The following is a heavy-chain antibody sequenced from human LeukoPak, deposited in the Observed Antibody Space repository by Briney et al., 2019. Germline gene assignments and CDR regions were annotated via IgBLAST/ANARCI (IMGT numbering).Heavy chain of an antibody. CDR1: GFTFSSYG. Sequence: PGGSLRLSCAASGFTFSSYGMHWVRQAPGKGLEWVAVISYDGSNKYYADSVKGRFTISRDNAKNSLYLQMNSLRAEDTAVYYCARGDYGSGSYPHDYWGQGTLVTVSS. CDR2: ISYDGSNK. V-gene: IGHV3-30*03. D-gene: IGHD3-10*01. CDR3: ARGDYGSGSYPHDY. J-gene: IGHJ4*02.